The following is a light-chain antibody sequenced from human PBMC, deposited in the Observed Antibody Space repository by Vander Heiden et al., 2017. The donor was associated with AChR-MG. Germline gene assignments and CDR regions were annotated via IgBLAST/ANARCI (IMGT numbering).Light chain of an antibody. CDR3: SSKTTTTAGVV. Sequence: QSALTQPASVSASPGQSIPISCTGTSSDIGAYNSVSWYQHHPGKVPKLMIYDVTKRPSGISHRFSGSKSGNTASLTISGLQAEDEADYYCSSKTTTTAGVVFGGGTKLTVL. CDR2: DVT. J-gene: IGLJ2*01. V-gene: IGLV2-14*01. CDR1: SSDIGAYNS.